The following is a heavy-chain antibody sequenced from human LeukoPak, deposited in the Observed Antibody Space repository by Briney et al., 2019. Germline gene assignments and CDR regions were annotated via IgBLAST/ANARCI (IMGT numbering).Heavy chain of an antibody. CDR2: INPSGDST. CDR3: ARDESPDTAMVYYFDY. V-gene: IGHV1-46*01. CDR1: GYTFPSYY. D-gene: IGHD5-18*01. Sequence: ASVKVSCKASGYTFPSYYMHRVLQAPEQRHESIGIINPSGDSTSYAQKVQDRVTMTRDTSTSTVYMELSSLRSEDTAVYYCARDESPDTAMVYYFDYWGQGTVVTVSS. J-gene: IGHJ4*02.